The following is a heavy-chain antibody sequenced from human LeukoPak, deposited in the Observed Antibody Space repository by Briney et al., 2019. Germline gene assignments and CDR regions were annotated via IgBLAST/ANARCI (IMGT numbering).Heavy chain of an antibody. D-gene: IGHD2-2*01. V-gene: IGHV1-2*06. J-gene: IGHJ4*02. CDR1: GYTFTGYY. CDR2: INPNNGGT. CDR3: AREYCSSTSCDHYFDY. Sequence: ASVKVSCKASGYTFTGYYMHWVRQAPGQGLEWMGRINPNNGGTNYAQKFQGRVTMTRDTSISTAYMELSRLRSDDTAVYYCAREYCSSTSCDHYFDYWGQGTLVTVSS.